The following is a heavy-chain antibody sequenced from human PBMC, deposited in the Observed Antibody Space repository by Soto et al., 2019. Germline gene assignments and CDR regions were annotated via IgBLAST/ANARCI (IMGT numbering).Heavy chain of an antibody. D-gene: IGHD3-10*01. CDR2: VFYSGAT. CDR1: GGPIKTGDYY. J-gene: IGHJ4*02. CDR3: ARAGFSYGHLLF. V-gene: IGHV4-30-4*01. Sequence: SETLSLTCNVSGGPIKTGDYYWNWIRQPPGKGLEWIGYVFYSGATNYSPSLKSRAAISMDTSKNQFSLSLTSVTAADTAVYYCARAGFSYGHLLFWAQGIRVTVSS.